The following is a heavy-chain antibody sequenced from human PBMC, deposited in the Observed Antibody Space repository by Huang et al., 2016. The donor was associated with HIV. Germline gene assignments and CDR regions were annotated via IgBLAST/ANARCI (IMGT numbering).Heavy chain of an antibody. CDR1: GGTFSSYA. CDR2: VIPILCTA. CDR3: ARVESRRYYDSSGYYY. Sequence: QVQLVQSGAEVKKPGSSVKVSCKASGGTFSSYAISWVRQAPGQGLEWMGGVIPILCTANYAQKFQGRVTITADESTSTAYMELSSLRSEDTAVYYCARVESRRYYDSSGYYYWGQGTLVTVSS. D-gene: IGHD3-22*01. J-gene: IGHJ4*02. V-gene: IGHV1-69*01.